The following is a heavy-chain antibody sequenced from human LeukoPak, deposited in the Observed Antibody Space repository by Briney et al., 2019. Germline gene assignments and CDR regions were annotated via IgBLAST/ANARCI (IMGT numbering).Heavy chain of an antibody. D-gene: IGHD3/OR15-3a*01. CDR3: ARDDAGTHDS. V-gene: IGHV1-2*02. CDR1: GYTFTGYH. Sequence: ASVKVSCKASGYTFTGYHFHWVRQAPGQGLEWMGWINPNSGVTNYAQKFKGGLTMTLDTSISTLYMDLSSLTSDDTAVYYCARDDAGTHDSWGQGTLVTVSS. CDR2: INPNSGVT. J-gene: IGHJ5*01.